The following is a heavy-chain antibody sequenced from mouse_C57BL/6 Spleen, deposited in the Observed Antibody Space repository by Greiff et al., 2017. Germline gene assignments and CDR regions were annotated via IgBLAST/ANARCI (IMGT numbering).Heavy chain of an antibody. CDR2: ISYDGSN. CDR3: AKSNYEYAMDY. V-gene: IGHV3-6*01. CDR1: GYSITSGYY. Sequence: ESGPGLVKPSQSLSLTCSVTGYSITSGYYWNWIRQFPGNKLEWMGYISYDGSNNYNPSLKNRISITRDTSKNQFFLKLNSVTTEYTATYYCAKSNYEYAMDYWGQGTSVTVSS. J-gene: IGHJ4*01. D-gene: IGHD2-5*01.